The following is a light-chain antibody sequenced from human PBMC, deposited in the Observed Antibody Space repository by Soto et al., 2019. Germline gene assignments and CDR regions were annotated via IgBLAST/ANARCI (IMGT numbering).Light chain of an antibody. CDR1: QSVSSN. CDR2: GAS. Sequence: EIVMTQSPATLSVSPGERATLSCRASQSVSSNLAWYQQKPGQAPRLLIYGASTRATGIPARFSGSGSGTEFTLTISSLQSEDFAVYYCQQYNNWPPLDFGQGTKLEIK. V-gene: IGKV3-15*01. CDR3: QQYNNWPPLD. J-gene: IGKJ2*01.